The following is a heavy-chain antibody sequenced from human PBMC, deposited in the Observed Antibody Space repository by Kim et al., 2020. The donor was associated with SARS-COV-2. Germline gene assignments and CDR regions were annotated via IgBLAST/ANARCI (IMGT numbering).Heavy chain of an antibody. J-gene: IGHJ4*02. Sequence: GGSLRLSCVASGFTLRSYAMSWVRQAPGKGLEWVSIINSGGGTTYYADSVKGRFTISRDDSKNTMYLQMNSLRVEDTAIYYCANDRGGMGYWGGGILV. CDR3: ANDRGGMGY. CDR2: INSGGGTT. CDR1: GFTLRSYA. V-gene: IGHV3-23*03. D-gene: IGHD3-16*01.